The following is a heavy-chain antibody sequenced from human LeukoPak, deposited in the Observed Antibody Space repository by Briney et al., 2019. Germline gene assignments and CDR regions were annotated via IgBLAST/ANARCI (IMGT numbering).Heavy chain of an antibody. D-gene: IGHD2-21*01. CDR2: IKQDGSDK. V-gene: IGHV3-7*01. CDR1: GLTFRNYW. Sequence: GGSLRLSCAASGLTFRNYWMSWVRQAPGKGLEWVANIKQDGSDKFYVDSVNGRFIISRDNAKNSLYLQMNRLRAEDTAVYYCARDPVAFASWFDPWGQGTLVTVSS. CDR3: ARDPVAFASWFDP. J-gene: IGHJ5*02.